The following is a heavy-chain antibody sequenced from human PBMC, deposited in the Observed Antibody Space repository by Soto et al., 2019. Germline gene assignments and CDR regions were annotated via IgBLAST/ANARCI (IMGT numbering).Heavy chain of an antibody. CDR1: GGTFSSYT. CDR3: ARSRIVPAAKYYFDY. CDR2: IIPILGIA. V-gene: IGHV1-69*02. Sequence: GASVKVSCKASGGTFSSYTISWVRQAPGQGLEWKGRIIPILGIANYAQKFQGRVTITADKSTSTAYMELSSLRSEDTAVYYCARSRIVPAAKYYFDYWGQGTLVTVSS. D-gene: IGHD2-2*01. J-gene: IGHJ4*02.